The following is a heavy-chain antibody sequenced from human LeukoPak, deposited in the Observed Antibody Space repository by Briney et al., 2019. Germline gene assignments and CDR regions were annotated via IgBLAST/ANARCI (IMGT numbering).Heavy chain of an antibody. D-gene: IGHD2-15*01. CDR3: ARGDLGYCSGGSCYGDWFDP. V-gene: IGHV4-34*01. Sequence: SETLSLTCAVYGGSFSGYYWSWIRQSPGKGLEWIGEINHSGSTNYNPSLKSRVTISVDTSKNQFSLKLSSVTAADTAVYYCARGDLGYCSGGSCYGDWFDPWGQGTLVTVSS. CDR2: INHSGST. J-gene: IGHJ5*02. CDR1: GGSFSGYY.